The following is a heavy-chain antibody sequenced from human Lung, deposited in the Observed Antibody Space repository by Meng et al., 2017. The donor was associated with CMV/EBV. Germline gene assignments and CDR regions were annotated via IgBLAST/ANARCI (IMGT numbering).Heavy chain of an antibody. CDR2: VSYDGSNK. D-gene: IGHD2-2*01. Sequence: ASGVTFSNYGMHWVRQAPGKGLEWVAFVSYDGSNKNYPDSVKGRFSISRDDSKNTLYVQINSLRPEDTAVYYCAKDLCSSSCYPDYWGQGTLVTVSS. V-gene: IGHV3-30*18. CDR3: AKDLCSSSCYPDY. CDR1: GVTFSNYG. J-gene: IGHJ4*02.